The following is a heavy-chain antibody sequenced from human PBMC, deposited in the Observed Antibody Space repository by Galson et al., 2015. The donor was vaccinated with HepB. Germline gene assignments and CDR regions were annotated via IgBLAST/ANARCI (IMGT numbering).Heavy chain of an antibody. D-gene: IGHD6-19*01. CDR1: GTSFGTDW. J-gene: IGHJ4*02. V-gene: IGHV5-51*01. Sequence: QSGAEVKKPGESLKISCKKSGTSFGTDWIAWVRQMPGKGLEWMGIIYPDDSDTRYSPSFEGQVTISADKSISTAYLQWSSLKASDTAIYFCARSEIGWYYFDFWSQGTLVAVSS. CDR3: ARSEIGWYYFDF. CDR2: IYPDDSDT.